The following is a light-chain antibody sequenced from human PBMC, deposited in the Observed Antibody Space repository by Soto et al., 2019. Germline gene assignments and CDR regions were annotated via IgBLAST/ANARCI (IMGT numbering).Light chain of an antibody. CDR3: AAWDDSLSIWV. CDR2: GDD. J-gene: IGLJ3*02. Sequence: QSVLTQPPSTSGTPGQRVAISCSGTSSNIGSHTVNWYQQLPGTAPKLLIYGDDKRPSGIPDRFSGSKSGTSASLAISGLHSGDEADYYCAAWDDSLSIWVFGGGTQLTVL. V-gene: IGLV1-44*01. CDR1: SSNIGSHT.